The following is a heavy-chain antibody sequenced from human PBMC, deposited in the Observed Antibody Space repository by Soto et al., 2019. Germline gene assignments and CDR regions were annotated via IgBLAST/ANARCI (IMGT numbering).Heavy chain of an antibody. J-gene: IGHJ6*02. CDR2: TYYRSKWYN. CDR3: ARVRSSSWYSLDGMDV. V-gene: IGHV6-1*01. D-gene: IGHD6-13*01. Sequence: SQTLSLTCAISGDSVSSNSAAWNWIRQSPSRGLEWLGRTYYRSKWYNDYAVSVKSRITINPDTSKNKFSLQLNSVTPEDTAVYYCARVRSSSWYSLDGMDVWGQGTTVTVSS. CDR1: GDSVSSNSAA.